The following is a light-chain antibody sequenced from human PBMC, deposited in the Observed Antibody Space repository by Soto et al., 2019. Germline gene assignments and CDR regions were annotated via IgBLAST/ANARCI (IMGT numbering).Light chain of an antibody. Sequence: QTVVTQEPSLTVSPGGTVTLTCASSTGAVTSGYYPNWFQQKPGQAPRALIYNTSNKHSWTPARFSGSLLGGKAALTLSGVQPEAEAEYYCLLYYGAAVVFGGGTQLTVL. J-gene: IGLJ2*01. CDR3: LLYYGAAVV. V-gene: IGLV7-43*01. CDR1: TGAVTSGYY. CDR2: NTS.